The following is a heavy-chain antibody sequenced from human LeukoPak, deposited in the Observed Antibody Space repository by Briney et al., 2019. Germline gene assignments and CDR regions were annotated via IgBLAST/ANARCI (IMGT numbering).Heavy chain of an antibody. CDR1: GVSMSAYQ. CDR3: ATSNDAKIAPFDH. D-gene: IGHD2-21*01. J-gene: IGHJ4*02. CDR2: INTKGGT. Sequence: SETQSLTCTVSGVSMSAYQWSWVRQSPEKGLEWIGCINTKGGTSYNPSLKSRVTTSVDTSKSQFSLRLTSVTAADTAVYYCATSNDAKIAPFDHWGQGAPVTVSS. V-gene: IGHV4-4*08.